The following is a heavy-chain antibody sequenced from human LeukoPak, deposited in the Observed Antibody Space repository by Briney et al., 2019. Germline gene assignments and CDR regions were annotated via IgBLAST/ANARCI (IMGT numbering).Heavy chain of an antibody. CDR1: GFTFSSYA. CDR2: ISTKGGST. J-gene: IGHJ3*02. CDR3: VKDWGGAFDI. D-gene: IGHD7-27*01. Sequence: GGSLRLSCAASGFTFSSYAMHWLRQAPGKGLQSVSVISTKGGSTYYADSVKGRFTISRDNSKNKLYVQMSSLRAEDTAVYYCVKDWGGAFDIWGQGTMVTVSS. V-gene: IGHV3-64*05.